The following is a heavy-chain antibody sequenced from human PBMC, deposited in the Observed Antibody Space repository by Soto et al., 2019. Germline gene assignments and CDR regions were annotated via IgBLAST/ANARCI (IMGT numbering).Heavy chain of an antibody. D-gene: IGHD2-15*01. Sequence: QVQLVQSGAEVKKPGASVKVSCKASGYTFSTYGVTWVRQAPGQGLEWMGWISAYNGDTNYAQKFQDRVTMTTDTSTGTGYLELGSRRSDDTALYYCEKDTGIDCSSDTCYSGVGDCDYCGQGPVVTVTS. J-gene: IGHJ4*02. CDR1: GYTFSTYG. CDR3: EKDTGIDCSSDTCYSGVGDCDY. CDR2: ISAYNGDT. V-gene: IGHV1-18*01.